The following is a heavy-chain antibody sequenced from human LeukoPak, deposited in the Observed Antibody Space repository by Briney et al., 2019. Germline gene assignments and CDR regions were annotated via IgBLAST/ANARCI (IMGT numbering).Heavy chain of an antibody. J-gene: IGHJ4*02. CDR3: ASLYYYDGNAYSKSKYYFDY. D-gene: IGHD3-22*01. V-gene: IGHV4-39*01. CDR2: IYYSGST. Sequence: PSETLSLTCSVSGDSISSSSYYWGWIRQPPGKGLEWIGSIYYSGSTYYNPSLKSRVTISVDTSKNQLSLKLSSVTAADTAVYYCASLYYYDGNAYSKSKYYFDYWGQGTLVTVSS. CDR1: GDSISSSSYY.